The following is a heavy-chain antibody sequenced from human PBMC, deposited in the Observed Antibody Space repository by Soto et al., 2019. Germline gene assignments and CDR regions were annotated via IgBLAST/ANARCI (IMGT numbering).Heavy chain of an antibody. Sequence: SETLSLTCTVSGGSVSSGSYYWSWIRQPPGKGLEWIGYIYYSGSTNYNPSLKSRVTISVDTSKNQFSLKLSSVTAADTAVYYCARGEYYYGSGTGYWGQGTLVTVSS. J-gene: IGHJ4*02. CDR1: GGSVSSGSYY. D-gene: IGHD3-10*01. V-gene: IGHV4-61*01. CDR3: ARGEYYYGSGTGY. CDR2: IYYSGST.